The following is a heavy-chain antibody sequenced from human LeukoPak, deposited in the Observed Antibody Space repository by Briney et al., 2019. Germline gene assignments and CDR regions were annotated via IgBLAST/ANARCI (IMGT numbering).Heavy chain of an antibody. Sequence: GGSLRLSCAASGFTISSYSMNWVRQAPGKGLEWVSSISSSSSYIYYADSVKGRFTISRDNAKNSLYLQMNSLRAEDTAVYYCARGDLGDGSGSSYYYMDVWGKGTTVTVSS. CDR1: GFTISSYS. V-gene: IGHV3-21*01. J-gene: IGHJ6*03. D-gene: IGHD3-10*01. CDR2: ISSSSSYI. CDR3: ARGDLGDGSGSSYYYMDV.